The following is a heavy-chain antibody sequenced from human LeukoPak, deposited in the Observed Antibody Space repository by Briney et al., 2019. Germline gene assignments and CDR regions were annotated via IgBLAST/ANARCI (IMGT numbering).Heavy chain of an antibody. D-gene: IGHD6-19*01. CDR1: GYTFTSYG. J-gene: IGHJ3*02. Sequence: ASVKVSCKASGYTFTSYGISWVRQATGQGLEWMGWMNPNSGNTGYAQKFQGRVTMTRNTSISTAYMELSSLRSEDTAVYYCARAEAVADAFDIWGQGTMVTVSS. V-gene: IGHV1-8*02. CDR3: ARAEAVADAFDI. CDR2: MNPNSGNT.